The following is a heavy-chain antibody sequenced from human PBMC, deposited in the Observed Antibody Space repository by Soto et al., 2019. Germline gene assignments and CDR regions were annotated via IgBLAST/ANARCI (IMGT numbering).Heavy chain of an antibody. CDR1: GGSFSGYY. CDR2: INHSGST. D-gene: IGHD2-2*01. Sequence: SETLSLTCAVYGGSFSGYYWSWIRQPPGKGLEWIGEINHSGSTYYNPSLKSRVTISVDTSKNQFSLKLSSVTAADTAVYYCARAQDIVLVPAAIPGGFDPWGQGTLVTVSS. V-gene: IGHV4-34*01. J-gene: IGHJ5*02. CDR3: ARAQDIVLVPAAIPGGFDP.